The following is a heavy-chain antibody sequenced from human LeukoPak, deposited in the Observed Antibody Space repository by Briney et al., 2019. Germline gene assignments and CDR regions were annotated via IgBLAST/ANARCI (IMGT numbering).Heavy chain of an antibody. CDR1: GFTFSSYG. Sequence: GGSLRLSCAASGFTFSSYGMHWVRQAPGKGLEWVAFIRYDGSNKYYADSVKGRFTISRDNSKNTLYLQMNSLKNEDTAVYYCVTEVSGSFPTWGQGTLVTVSS. J-gene: IGHJ4*02. CDR3: VTEVSGSFPT. D-gene: IGHD1-26*01. V-gene: IGHV3-30*02. CDR2: IRYDGSNK.